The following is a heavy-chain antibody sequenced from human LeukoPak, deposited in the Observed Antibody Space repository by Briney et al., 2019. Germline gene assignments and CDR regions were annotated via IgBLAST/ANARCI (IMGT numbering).Heavy chain of an antibody. CDR3: TRVRSLYTYFFDY. V-gene: IGHV3-15*01. D-gene: IGHD2-2*02. CDR1: GFTFSNAW. Sequence: GGSLRLSCAASGFTFSNAWMSWVRQAPGKGLEWVGRIKSKTDGGTTDYAAPVKGRFTISRDDSRNTLYLQMNSLKTEDTAVYYCTRVRSLYTYFFDYWGQGTLVTVSS. CDR2: IKSKTDGGTT. J-gene: IGHJ4*02.